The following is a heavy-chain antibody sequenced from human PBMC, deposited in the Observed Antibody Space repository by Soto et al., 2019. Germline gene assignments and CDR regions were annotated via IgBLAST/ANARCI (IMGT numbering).Heavy chain of an antibody. J-gene: IGHJ4*02. CDR1: GFTVSSNH. D-gene: IGHD5-12*01. V-gene: IGHV3-53*01. CDR2: IYSGGGT. CDR3: ARDSAGEMATIL. Sequence: EVQLVESGGGLIQPGGSLRLSCAASGFTVSSNHISWVRQAPGKGLEWVSVIYSGGGTYYADSVKGRFSISRDNSKNTLYLQLNSLRVEDTAVYYCARDSAGEMATILWGQGTLVTGSS.